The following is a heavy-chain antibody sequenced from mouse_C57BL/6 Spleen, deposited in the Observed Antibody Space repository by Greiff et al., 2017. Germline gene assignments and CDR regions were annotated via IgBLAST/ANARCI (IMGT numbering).Heavy chain of an antibody. D-gene: IGHD1-1*01. Sequence: QVQLQQSGAELVKPGASAKLSCKASGYTFTEYTIHWVKQRSGQGLEWIGWFYPGSGSIKYNEKFKDKATLTADKSSSTVYMELSRLTSEDSAVYFCARHEDSSYYGSSYNYAMDYWGQGTSVTVSS. J-gene: IGHJ4*01. CDR2: FYPGSGSI. CDR1: GYTFTEYT. V-gene: IGHV1-62-2*01. CDR3: ARHEDSSYYGSSYNYAMDY.